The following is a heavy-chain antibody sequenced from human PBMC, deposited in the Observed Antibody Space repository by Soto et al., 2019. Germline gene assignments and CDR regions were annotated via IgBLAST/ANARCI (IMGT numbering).Heavy chain of an antibody. CDR1: GGSISSSGYY. V-gene: IGHV4-39*01. CDR3: ARHLSPYFYYYMDV. J-gene: IGHJ6*03. CDR2: IYYSGST. Sequence: SEILSLTCTVSGGSISSSGYYWGWIRLPPGKGLEWIGSIYYSGSTYYNPSLKSRITISVETSKNQFSLKLSSVTAADTAVYYCARHLSPYFYYYMDVWGKGTTVTVSS.